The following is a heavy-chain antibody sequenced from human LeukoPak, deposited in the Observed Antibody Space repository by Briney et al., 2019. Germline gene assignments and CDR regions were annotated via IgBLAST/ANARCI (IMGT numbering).Heavy chain of an antibody. J-gene: IGHJ5*02. CDR2: ISYSGST. Sequence: PSETLSLTCTVSGGSVSSSHHYWGWIRQPSGKGLEWVGTISYSGSTYYNPSLKSRVTISVHMSKNQFSLKLTSVTAADTAVYYCARLDYGDRNWFDPWGQGTLVTVSS. D-gene: IGHD4-17*01. V-gene: IGHV4-39*01. CDR1: GGSVSSSHHY. CDR3: ARLDYGDRNWFDP.